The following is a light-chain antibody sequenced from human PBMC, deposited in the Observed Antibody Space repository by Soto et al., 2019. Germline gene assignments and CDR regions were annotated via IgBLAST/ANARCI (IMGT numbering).Light chain of an antibody. J-gene: IGLJ2*01. V-gene: IGLV2-14*01. CDR2: EVS. CDR1: SSDVGGYAY. CDR3: SSYTSSTTPV. Sequence: QSALTQPASVSGSPGQSITISCTGTSSDVGGYAYVSWYQQSPGKAPKLVISEVSKRPSGVSHRFSGSRSGNTAYLTISGLQAEDEADYYCSSYTSSTTPVFGGGTQLTVL.